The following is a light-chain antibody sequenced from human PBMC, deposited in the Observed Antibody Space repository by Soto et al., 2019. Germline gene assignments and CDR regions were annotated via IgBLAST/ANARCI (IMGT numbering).Light chain of an antibody. CDR2: EVS. CDR1: ISDIGVYNS. V-gene: IGLV2-14*01. Sequence: QSLLTHPSSVSDSLGHSITIPCTGTISDIGVYNSVSWYQYHPGKVPRLLIFEVSDRPSGVSNRFSGSKSGNTASLTISGLQAGDEADYFCSSYVSGATYVYGTGTKVNV. J-gene: IGLJ1*01. CDR3: SSYVSGATYV.